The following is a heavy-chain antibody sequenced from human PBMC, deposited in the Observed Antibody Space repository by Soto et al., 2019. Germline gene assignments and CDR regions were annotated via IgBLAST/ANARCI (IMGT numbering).Heavy chain of an antibody. J-gene: IGHJ6*02. CDR2: IIPIFGTA. D-gene: IGHD5-12*01. CDR1: GGTFSSYA. V-gene: IGHV1-69*12. CDR3: ARRDLDIVDTIRSRVGSGSPFVYYYYGMDV. Sequence: QVQLVQSGAEVKKPGSSVKVSCKASGGTFSSYAISWVRQAPGQGLEWMGGIIPIFGTAIYAQKFQGRVTITADESTSTAYMELSSLRSEDTAVYYCARRDLDIVDTIRSRVGSGSPFVYYYYGMDVWGQGTTVTVSS.